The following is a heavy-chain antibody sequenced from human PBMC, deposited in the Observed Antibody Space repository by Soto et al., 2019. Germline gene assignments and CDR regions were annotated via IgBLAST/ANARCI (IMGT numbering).Heavy chain of an antibody. CDR3: ARDIGSSGWYIGYYYYGMDV. V-gene: IGHV4-31*03. CDR2: IYYSGST. J-gene: IGHJ6*02. D-gene: IGHD6-19*01. CDR1: GGSISSGGYY. Sequence: QVQLQESGPGLVKPSQTLSLTCTVSGGSISSGGYYWSWIRQHPGKGLEWIGYIYYSGSTYYNPPLKSRVTISVDTSKNQFSLKLSSVTAADTAVYYCARDIGSSGWYIGYYYYGMDVWGQGTTVTVSS.